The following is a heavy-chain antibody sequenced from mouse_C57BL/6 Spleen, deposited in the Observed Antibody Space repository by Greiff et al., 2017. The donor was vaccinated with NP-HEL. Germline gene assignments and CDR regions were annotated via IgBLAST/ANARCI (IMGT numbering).Heavy chain of an antibody. V-gene: IGHV1-66*01. CDR2: IYPGSGNT. CDR3: AGLRSYYFDY. D-gene: IGHD1-1*01. J-gene: IGHJ2*01. Sequence: QVQLQQSGPELVKPGASVKISCKASGYSFTSYYIHWVKQRPGQGLEWIGWIYPGSGNTKYNEKFKGKATLTADTSSSTAYMQLSSLTSEDSAVYYCAGLRSYYFDYWGQGTTLTVSS. CDR1: GYSFTSYY.